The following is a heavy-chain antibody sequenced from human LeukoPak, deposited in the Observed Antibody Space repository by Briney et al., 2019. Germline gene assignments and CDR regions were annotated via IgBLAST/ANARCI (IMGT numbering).Heavy chain of an antibody. Sequence: GGSLKIPCKGSGYNINNYWIGWVRQMPGKGLEWMGIIYHADSDLRYSPSFQGQVTISAAKSISTVYVQWSSLKASDTAMYYCAGQEYCSGGSCYSWFGPWGQGTLVTVSS. V-gene: IGHV5-51*01. CDR2: IYHADSDL. D-gene: IGHD2-15*01. CDR3: AGQEYCSGGSCYSWFGP. CDR1: GYNINNYW. J-gene: IGHJ5*02.